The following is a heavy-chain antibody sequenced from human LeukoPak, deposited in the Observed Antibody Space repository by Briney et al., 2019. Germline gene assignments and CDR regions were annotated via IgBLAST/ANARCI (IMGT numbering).Heavy chain of an antibody. CDR1: GFTFSSYS. CDR2: ISSSSSYI. J-gene: IGHJ3*02. Sequence: GGSLRLSCAAPGFTFSSYSMNRVRQAPGKGLEWVSSISSSSSYIHSADSVRGRFTISRDNAKNSLFLQMNSLRAEDAAVYYCARDEWGYAFDIWGQGTMVTVFS. V-gene: IGHV3-21*01. CDR3: ARDEWGYAFDI. D-gene: IGHD2-15*01.